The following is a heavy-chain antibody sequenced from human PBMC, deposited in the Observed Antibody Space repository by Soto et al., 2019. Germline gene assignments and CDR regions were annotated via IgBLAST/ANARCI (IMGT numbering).Heavy chain of an antibody. Sequence: PSETLSLTCTVSGGSISSSSYYWGWIRQPPGKGLEWIGSIYYSGSTYYNPSLKSRVTISVDTSKNQFSLKLSSVTAADTAVYYCARRIALQSENTCLGYWGQGPRVAVSS. CDR2: IYYSGST. V-gene: IGHV4-39*01. CDR3: ARRIALQSENTCLGY. D-gene: IGHD6-13*01. J-gene: IGHJ4*02. CDR1: GGSISSSSYY.